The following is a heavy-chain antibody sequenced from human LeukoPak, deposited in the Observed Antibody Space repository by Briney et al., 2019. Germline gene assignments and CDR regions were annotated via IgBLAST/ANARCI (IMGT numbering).Heavy chain of an antibody. V-gene: IGHV4-38-2*02. D-gene: IGHD2-21*02. CDR3: ARLPGCSGADCFRAFDI. CDR1: GYSVSTDYY. J-gene: IGHJ3*02. CDR2: IYHDGST. Sequence: SETLSLTCTVSGYSVSTDYYWGWIRQPPGKGLEWIGNIYHDGSTYYNPSLKSRVTISVDTSKNHFSLSLTSVTAADTAVYYCARLPGCSGADCFRAFDIWGQGTMVTVSS.